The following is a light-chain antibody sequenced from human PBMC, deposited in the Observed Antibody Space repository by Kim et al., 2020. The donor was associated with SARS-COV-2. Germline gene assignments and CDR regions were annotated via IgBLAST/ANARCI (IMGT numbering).Light chain of an antibody. J-gene: IGLJ3*02. CDR3: CSYAGISTWV. V-gene: IGLV2-23*02. Sequence: QSALTQPASVSGSPGQSITISCTGTSSDVGSYNLVSWHQQHPGKAPKLMIYEVSKRPSGVSNRFSASKSGNTASLTISGLQAEDEADYYCCSYAGISTWVFGGGTQLTVL. CDR2: EVS. CDR1: SSDVGSYNL.